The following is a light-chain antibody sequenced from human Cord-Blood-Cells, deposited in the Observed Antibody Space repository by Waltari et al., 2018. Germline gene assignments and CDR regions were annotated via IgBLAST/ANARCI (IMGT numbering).Light chain of an antibody. CDR3: QQSYSTPT. Sequence: DIQMTQSPSSLSASVGDRVTITCRASQSISSYVNWYQQKPGKALKLLIYAASSLQSGVPSRFSGSGPGTDFTLTISRLQPEDFATYYCQQSYSTPTFGGGTKVEIK. CDR2: AAS. J-gene: IGKJ4*01. CDR1: QSISSY. V-gene: IGKV1-39*01.